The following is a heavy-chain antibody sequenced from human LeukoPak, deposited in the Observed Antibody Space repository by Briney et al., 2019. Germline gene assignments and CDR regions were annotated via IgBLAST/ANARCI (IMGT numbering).Heavy chain of an antibody. J-gene: IGHJ4*02. V-gene: IGHV2-70*04. CDR1: GFSLSTSKMR. CDR3: ARSTYCGGDCPFDY. Sequence: GPALVKPTQTLTLTCTFSGFSLSTSKMRVSWIRQPPGKALEWLARIDWDDDKFYSTSLKTRLTISKDTSKNQVVLTMTNMDPVDTATYFCARSTYCGGDCPFDYWGQGALVTVSS. CDR2: IDWDDDK. D-gene: IGHD2-21*02.